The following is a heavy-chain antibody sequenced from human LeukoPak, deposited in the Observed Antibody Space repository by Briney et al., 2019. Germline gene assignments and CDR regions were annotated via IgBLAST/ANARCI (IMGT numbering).Heavy chain of an antibody. Sequence: GGSLRLSCAASGFSFRTYWMTWIRQAPGKGLEWVADIKQDGSEKYYLDSVKGRFTISTDNAKNLLSLEMNSLRVEDTAVYYCSWSGEADWGQGTLVTVSS. V-gene: IGHV3-7*01. CDR1: GFSFRTYW. CDR2: IKQDGSEK. J-gene: IGHJ4*02. CDR3: SWSGEAD. D-gene: IGHD3-3*01.